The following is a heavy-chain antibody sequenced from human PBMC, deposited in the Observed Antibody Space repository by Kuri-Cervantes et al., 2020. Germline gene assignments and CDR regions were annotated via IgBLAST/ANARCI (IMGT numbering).Heavy chain of an antibody. V-gene: IGHV1-46*01. Sequence: ASVKVSCKASGYTFTGYYMHWVRQAPGQGLEWMGIINPSGGSTSYAQKFQGRVTMTRDTPTSTVYMELSSLRSEDTAVYYCARHDTILRGVMTGGAFDIWGQGTKVTVSS. J-gene: IGHJ3*02. D-gene: IGHD3-10*01. CDR1: GYTFTGYY. CDR3: ARHDTILRGVMTGGAFDI. CDR2: INPSGGST.